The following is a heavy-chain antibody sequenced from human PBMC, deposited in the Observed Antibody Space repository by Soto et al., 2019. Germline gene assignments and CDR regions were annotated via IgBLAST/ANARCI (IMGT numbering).Heavy chain of an antibody. J-gene: IGHJ4*02. Sequence: GGSLRLSCEASGFTFSRVSINWVRQVPWKGLEWVASISSASSETWYADSVKGRFIISRDNAQNSLFLQMNTLRPEDSAIYYCARVAYWGPGTQVPVSS. CDR1: GFTFSRVS. CDR2: ISSASSET. V-gene: IGHV3-21*01. CDR3: ARVAY.